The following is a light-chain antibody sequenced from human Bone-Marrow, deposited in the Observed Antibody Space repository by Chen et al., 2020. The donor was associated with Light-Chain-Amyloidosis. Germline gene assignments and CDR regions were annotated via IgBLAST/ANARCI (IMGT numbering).Light chain of an antibody. CDR1: QSLLHSNGYNY. J-gene: IGKJ1*01. V-gene: IGKV2-28*01. Sequence: DIVMTQSPLSLPVSPGEPASISCRSSQSLLHSNGYNYLDWYLQNPGQSPQLLIYLGSNRASGVPNMFSGSGSGTDFTLTISRVEAEDVGVYYCMQALQTPCAFGQGTKVEIK. CDR2: LGS. CDR3: MQALQTPCA.